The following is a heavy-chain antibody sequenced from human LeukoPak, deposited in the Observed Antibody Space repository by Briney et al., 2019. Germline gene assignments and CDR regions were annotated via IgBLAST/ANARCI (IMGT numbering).Heavy chain of an antibody. CDR3: ARRFSAAAGFDI. V-gene: IGHV5-51*01. CDR1: GYTLTEYW. D-gene: IGHD6-13*01. Sequence: GESLKISCKASGYTLTEYWIGWVRQMPGKGLEWMGLIHPGDSDTRYSPSFQGQVTISIDKATSTAYLQWRSLRASDTAKYYCARRFSAAAGFDIWGQGTMVTVSS. CDR2: IHPGDSDT. J-gene: IGHJ3*02.